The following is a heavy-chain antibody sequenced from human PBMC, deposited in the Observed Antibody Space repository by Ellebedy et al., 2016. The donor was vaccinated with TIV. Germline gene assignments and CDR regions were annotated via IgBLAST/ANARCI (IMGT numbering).Heavy chain of an antibody. CDR2: INHSGST. V-gene: IGHV4-34*01. J-gene: IGHJ5*02. CDR3: ARGRQFCSAGSCNRPRPWFDP. Sequence: MPSETLSLTCVVYGGSFSSYYWSWIRQPPGKGLEWIGEINHSGSTNYNPSLKSRVTISVDTSKDQLSLKLNSVTAADTAVYYCARGRQFCSAGSCNRPRPWFDPWGQGTLVTVSS. CDR1: GGSFSSYY. D-gene: IGHD2-15*01.